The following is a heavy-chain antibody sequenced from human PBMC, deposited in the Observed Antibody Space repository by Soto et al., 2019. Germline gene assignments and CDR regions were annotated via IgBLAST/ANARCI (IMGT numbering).Heavy chain of an antibody. CDR2: ISGSGGST. J-gene: IGHJ4*02. D-gene: IGHD2-15*01. CDR1: GFTFNSYT. V-gene: IGHV3-23*01. CDR3: AKNPPYCSGGSCYFAY. Sequence: LRLSCAASGFTFNSYTMAWVRQAPGKGLEWVSAISGSGGSTYYADSVKGRFTISRDNSKNTLHLQMNSLRAEDTAVYYCAKNPPYCSGGSCYFAYWGQGTLVTVSS.